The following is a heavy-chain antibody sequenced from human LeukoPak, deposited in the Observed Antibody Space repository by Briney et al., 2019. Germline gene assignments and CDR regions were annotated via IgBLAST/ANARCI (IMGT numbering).Heavy chain of an antibody. V-gene: IGHV1-2*02. J-gene: IGHJ4*02. CDR1: GYTFTGYY. D-gene: IGHD6-6*01. CDR2: INPNHGDT. Sequence: GASVKVSCKASGYTFTGYYMHWVRQAPGQGLEWMGWINPNHGDTNYAQKFQGRVTMTRDTSISTAYMELSRLRSDDTAVYYCARVPEYSSSSQRDYWGQGTLVTVSS. CDR3: ARVPEYSSSSQRDY.